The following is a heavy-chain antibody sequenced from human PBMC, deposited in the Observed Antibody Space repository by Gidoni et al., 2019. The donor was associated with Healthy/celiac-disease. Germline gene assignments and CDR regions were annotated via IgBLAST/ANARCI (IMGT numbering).Heavy chain of an antibody. Sequence: EVQLVESGGGLVQPGRSLRLSCAASGFTFDDYAMHWVRQAPGKGLEWVSGISWNSGSIGYADSVKGRFTISRDNAKNSLYLQMNSLRAEDTALYYCAKDEQEIAVAGTIPDRRVGMDVWGQGTTVTVSS. D-gene: IGHD6-19*01. CDR1: GFTFDDYA. CDR2: ISWNSGSI. CDR3: AKDEQEIAVAGTIPDRRVGMDV. V-gene: IGHV3-9*01. J-gene: IGHJ6*02.